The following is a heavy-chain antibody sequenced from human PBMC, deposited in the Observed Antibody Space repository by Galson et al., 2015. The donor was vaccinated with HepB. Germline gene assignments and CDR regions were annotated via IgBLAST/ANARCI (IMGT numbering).Heavy chain of an antibody. D-gene: IGHD6-13*01. V-gene: IGHV4-39*01. Sequence: ETLSLTCTVSGGSISSSTYYWGWIRQPPGKGLEWTGSMSYTGSTYYKPSLNSRVSISVGTSKNQFSLNLSSVTAADTAVYYCARLTFSSSWYSYFDCWGQGTLVTVSS. J-gene: IGHJ4*02. CDR1: GGSISSSTYY. CDR2: MSYTGST. CDR3: ARLTFSSSWYSYFDC.